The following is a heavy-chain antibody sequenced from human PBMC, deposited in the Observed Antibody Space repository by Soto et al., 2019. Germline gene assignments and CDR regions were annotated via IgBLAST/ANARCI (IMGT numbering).Heavy chain of an antibody. CDR2: INSDGSST. CDR1: GFTFTSYW. J-gene: IGHJ4*02. CDR3: AAGAGPFDY. Sequence: GGSLRLSCAASGFTFTSYWMHWVRQAPGKGLLWVSRINSDGSSTNYADSVKGRFTISRDNAKNTLYLQMNSLRAEDTAVYYCAAGAGPFDYWGKGALVNVSS. D-gene: IGHD6-19*01. V-gene: IGHV3-74*01.